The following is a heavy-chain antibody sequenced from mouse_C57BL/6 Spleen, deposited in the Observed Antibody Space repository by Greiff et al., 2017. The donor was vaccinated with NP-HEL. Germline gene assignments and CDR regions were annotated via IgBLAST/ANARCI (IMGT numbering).Heavy chain of an antibody. Sequence: QVQLKESGPGILQPSQTLSLTCSFSGFSLSTFGMGVGWIRQPSGQGLEWLAHIWWDDAKYYNPALKSRLTISKDTSKNQAFLKIANVDTADTATYYCARVDGKDWYYDVWGTGTTVTVSS. CDR2: IWWDDAK. D-gene: IGHD2-1*01. J-gene: IGHJ1*03. V-gene: IGHV8-8*01. CDR1: GFSLSTFGMG. CDR3: ARVDGKDWYYDV.